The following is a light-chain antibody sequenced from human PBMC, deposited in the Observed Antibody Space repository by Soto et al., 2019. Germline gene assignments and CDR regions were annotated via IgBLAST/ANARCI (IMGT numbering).Light chain of an antibody. CDR2: GAS. CDR3: QQYDSSPRT. J-gene: IGKJ1*01. V-gene: IGKV3-20*01. CDR1: QSVSSSQ. Sequence: EIVVTQAPGTLSLSPLEIGTLSCTPSQSVSSSQLAWYQQKPGQAPRLLIYGASSRATGIPDRFSGSGSGTDFTLTISRLEPEDFAVYYCQQYDSSPRTFGQGTKVDIK.